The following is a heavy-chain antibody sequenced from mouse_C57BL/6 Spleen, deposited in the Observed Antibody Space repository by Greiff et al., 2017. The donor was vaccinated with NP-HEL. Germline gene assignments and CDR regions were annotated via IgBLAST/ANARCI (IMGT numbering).Heavy chain of an antibody. Sequence: VQLQQSGAELARPGASVKLSCKASGYTFTSYGISWVQQSPGQGLEWIGEICPRSGNTYYNEKVKGQVTLTADKSSSTAYLELRSLTSEDSAVYFCARTIVATGLDFDVWGTGTTVTVS. J-gene: IGHJ1*03. CDR3: ARTIVATGLDFDV. CDR2: ICPRSGNT. V-gene: IGHV1-81*01. D-gene: IGHD2-5*01. CDR1: GYTFTSYG.